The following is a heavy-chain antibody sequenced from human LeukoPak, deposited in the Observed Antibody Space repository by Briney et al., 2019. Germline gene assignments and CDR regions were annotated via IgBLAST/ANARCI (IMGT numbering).Heavy chain of an antibody. CDR3: TRDLMDYDVSTGLHHYYMDV. V-gene: IGHV3-74*01. CDR1: GFTFSSYA. D-gene: IGHD3-9*01. Sequence: GGSLRLSCAVSGFTFSSYAMSWVRQAPGKGLVWVSRISGDGRNINYADSVRGRFTISRDNAKNTLYLQMNTLRVEDTAVYYCTRDLMDYDVSTGLHHYYMDVWGQGTTVTVSS. CDR2: ISGDGRNI. J-gene: IGHJ6*02.